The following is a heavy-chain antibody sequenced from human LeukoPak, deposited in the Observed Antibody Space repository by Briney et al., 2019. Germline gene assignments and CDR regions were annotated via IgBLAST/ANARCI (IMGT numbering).Heavy chain of an antibody. D-gene: IGHD1-7*01. CDR1: GFTFNSYA. CDR2: ISYDGSNK. Sequence: GGSLRLSCAASGFTFNSYAMHWVRQAPGKGLEWVAVISYDGSNKYYADSVKGRFTISRDNSKNTLYLQMNSLRAEDTAVYYCARSGFNWNFLAGYWGQGTLVTVSS. V-gene: IGHV3-30-3*01. CDR3: ARSGFNWNFLAGY. J-gene: IGHJ4*02.